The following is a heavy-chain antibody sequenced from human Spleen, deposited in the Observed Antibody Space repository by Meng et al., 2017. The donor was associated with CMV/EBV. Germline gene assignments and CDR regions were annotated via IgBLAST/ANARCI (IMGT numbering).Heavy chain of an antibody. CDR3: ARDPGLGTFDP. D-gene: IGHD1-26*01. V-gene: IGHV4-39*07. CDR1: GGSISSGSYY. Sequence: QVHRQRSGPGLVKHSEPLSLPCTVSGGSISSGSYYWGWIRQPPGKGLEWIGSIYYSGSTYYNPSLKSRVTISVDTSKNQFSLKLSSVTAADTAVYYCARDPGLGTFDPWGQGTLVTVSS. CDR2: IYYSGST. J-gene: IGHJ5*02.